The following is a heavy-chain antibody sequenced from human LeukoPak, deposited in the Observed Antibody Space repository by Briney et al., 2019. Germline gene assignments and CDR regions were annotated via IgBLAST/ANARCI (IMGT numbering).Heavy chain of an antibody. CDR1: GLTFSIYA. V-gene: IGHV3-23*01. CDR2: ISGSGGGT. Sequence: PGGSLRLSCAASGLTFSIYAMSWVRQAPGKGLEWVSGISGSGGGTNYADSVKGRFTISRDNSKNTLYLQMNSLRAEDTAVYYCARESVLLWFGEPTALDYWGQGTLVTVSS. D-gene: IGHD3-10*01. CDR3: ARESVLLWFGEPTALDY. J-gene: IGHJ4*02.